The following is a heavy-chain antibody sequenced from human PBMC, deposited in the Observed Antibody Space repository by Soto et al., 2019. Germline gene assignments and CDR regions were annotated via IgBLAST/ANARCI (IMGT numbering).Heavy chain of an antibody. V-gene: IGHV3-11*01. CDR2: ISSSGSTI. Sequence: GGSLRLSCAASGFTFSDYYMSWIRQAPGKGLDWVSYISSSGSTIYYADSVKGRFTISRDNAKNSLYLQMNSLRAEDTAVYYCARSHLYYDSSGYPDYWGQGTLVTVSS. CDR3: ARSHLYYDSSGYPDY. D-gene: IGHD3-22*01. J-gene: IGHJ4*02. CDR1: GFTFSDYY.